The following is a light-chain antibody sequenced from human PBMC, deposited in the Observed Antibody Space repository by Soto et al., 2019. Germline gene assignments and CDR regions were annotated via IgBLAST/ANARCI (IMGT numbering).Light chain of an antibody. CDR3: QQGYSNPWT. V-gene: IGKV1-39*01. J-gene: IGKJ1*01. CDR1: QSVNTY. CDR2: AAS. Sequence: DIQMTQSPSSLSASVGDRVTITCRASQSVNTYLHWYQQKAGQAPKLVIYAASNLQSGVPSRFSGRGSGTDFTLTVESLQPEDFATYYCQQGYSNPWTFGQGTKVDIK.